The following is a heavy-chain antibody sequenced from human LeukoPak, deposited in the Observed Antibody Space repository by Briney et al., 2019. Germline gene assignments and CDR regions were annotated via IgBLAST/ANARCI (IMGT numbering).Heavy chain of an antibody. J-gene: IGHJ4*02. CDR3: ARGDSAYDLFGHIDY. D-gene: IGHD5-12*01. Sequence: SVKVSCKASGGTFSNYAISWVRQAPGQGLEWMGGIIPIFGTANHAQKFQGRVTITADESTSTAYMELSSLRSEDTAVYYCARGDSAYDLFGHIDYWGQGTLVTVSS. CDR2: IIPIFGTA. V-gene: IGHV1-69*13. CDR1: GGTFSNYA.